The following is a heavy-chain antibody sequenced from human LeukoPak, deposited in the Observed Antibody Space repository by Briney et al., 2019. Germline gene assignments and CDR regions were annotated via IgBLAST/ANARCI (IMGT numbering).Heavy chain of an antibody. Sequence: GGSLRLSCAASGFTFSTYALHWVRQAPGKGLEWVAVISDDGSSEYYADSVKGRFTISRDNSKSTVYLQMKSLRTEDTAVYYCARTMEPGGYPTFDYWGQGTLVTVSS. CDR1: GFTFSTYA. CDR3: ARTMEPGGYPTFDY. V-gene: IGHV3-30-3*01. CDR2: ISDDGSSE. J-gene: IGHJ4*02. D-gene: IGHD5-12*01.